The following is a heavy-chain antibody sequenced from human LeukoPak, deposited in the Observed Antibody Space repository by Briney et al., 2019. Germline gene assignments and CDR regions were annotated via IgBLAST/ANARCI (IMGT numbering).Heavy chain of an antibody. CDR3: AREIVAGLGVSFDI. V-gene: IGHV4-61*02. CDR2: IYTSGST. Sequence: SQTLSLTCTVSGGSISSGSYFWSWIRQPAGKGLEWIGRIYTSGSTNFNPSLNGRVSISRDTSKNRFSLKLSSVTAADTAVYYCAREIVAGLGVSFDIWGQGTMVTVSS. D-gene: IGHD6-19*01. J-gene: IGHJ3*02. CDR1: GGSISSGSYF.